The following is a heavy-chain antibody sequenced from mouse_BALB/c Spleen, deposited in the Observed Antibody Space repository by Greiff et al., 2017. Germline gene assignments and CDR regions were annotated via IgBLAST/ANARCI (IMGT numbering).Heavy chain of an antibody. CDR3: ARGGYGNLNAMDY. Sequence: EVQLVESGGGLVQPGGSRKLSCAASGFTFSSFGMHWVRQAPEKGLEWVAYISSGSSTIYYADTVKGRFTISRDNPKNTLFLQMTSLRSEDTAMYYCARGGYGNLNAMDYWGQGTSVTVSS. CDR2: ISSGSSTI. J-gene: IGHJ4*01. CDR1: GFTFSSFG. V-gene: IGHV5-17*02. D-gene: IGHD2-10*02.